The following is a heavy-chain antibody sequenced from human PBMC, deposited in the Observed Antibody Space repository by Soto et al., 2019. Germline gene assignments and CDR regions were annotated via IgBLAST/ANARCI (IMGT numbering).Heavy chain of an antibody. CDR2: INHSGST. Sequence: SETLSLTCAVYGGSFSGYYWSWIRQPPGKGLEWIGEINHSGSTNYNPSLKSRVTISVDTSKNQFSLKLTSVTAADTAVYYCERMRNILTSYPGHFDYWGQGTLVTVSS. CDR3: ERMRNILTSYPGHFDY. J-gene: IGHJ4*02. V-gene: IGHV4-34*01. CDR1: GGSFSGYY. D-gene: IGHD3-9*01.